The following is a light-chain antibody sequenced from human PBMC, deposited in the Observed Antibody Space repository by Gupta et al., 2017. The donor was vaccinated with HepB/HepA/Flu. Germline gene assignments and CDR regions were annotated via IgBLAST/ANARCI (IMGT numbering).Light chain of an antibody. V-gene: IGKV4-1*01. J-gene: IGKJ1*01. CDR3: HHDDNTPWT. CDR2: WAS. Sequence: DIVMTQSPYSLAVSLGERATINCKSSQSVLYSSNNKNYLAWYQQKPGQPPKLLIYWASTRESGVPDRFSGRGSGTDFTLTISSLQAEDVAVYYCHHDDNTPWTFGQGTKVEIK. CDR1: QSVLYSSNNKNY.